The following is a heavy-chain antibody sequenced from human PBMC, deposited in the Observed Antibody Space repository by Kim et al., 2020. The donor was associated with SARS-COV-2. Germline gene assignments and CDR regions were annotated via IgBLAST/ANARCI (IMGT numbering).Heavy chain of an antibody. CDR3: ASAPGYCSSNSCYPDY. D-gene: IGHD2-2*01. V-gene: IGHV4-31*03. CDR1: GGSISSDGYY. Sequence: SETLSLTCTVSGGSISSDGYYWSWIRQHPGKGLEWIGYIYYSGSTYYNPSLKSRVTISVNTSKNQFSLKLSSVTAVDTAVYYCASAPGYCSSNSCYPDYWGQGTLVTVSS. J-gene: IGHJ4*02. CDR2: IYYSGST.